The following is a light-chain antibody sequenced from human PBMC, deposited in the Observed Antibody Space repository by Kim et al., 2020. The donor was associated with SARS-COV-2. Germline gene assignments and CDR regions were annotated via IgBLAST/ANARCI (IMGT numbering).Light chain of an antibody. Sequence: GTPGQKGTISCSGSSSNIVNWYQQFPRTAPKLLIYTNNQRPSGVPDRFSGSRSGTSASLAITGLQSEDEADYYCSTWDGSLNGVVFGGGTKLTVL. J-gene: IGLJ3*02. V-gene: IGLV1-44*01. CDR2: TNN. CDR3: STWDGSLNGVV. CDR1: SSNIV.